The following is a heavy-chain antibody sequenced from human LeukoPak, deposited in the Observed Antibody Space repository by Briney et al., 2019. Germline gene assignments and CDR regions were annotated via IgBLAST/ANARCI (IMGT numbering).Heavy chain of an antibody. CDR1: GFTISSYS. D-gene: IGHD4-17*01. Sequence: KPGGSLRLSCAASGFTISSYSMNWVRQAPGKGLEWVSSISSSSSYIYYADSVKGRFTISRDNAKNSLYLQMNSLRAEDTAVYYCARDRRVYGDFTRDDAFDIWGQGTMVTVSS. V-gene: IGHV3-21*01. CDR2: ISSSSSYI. J-gene: IGHJ3*02. CDR3: ARDRRVYGDFTRDDAFDI.